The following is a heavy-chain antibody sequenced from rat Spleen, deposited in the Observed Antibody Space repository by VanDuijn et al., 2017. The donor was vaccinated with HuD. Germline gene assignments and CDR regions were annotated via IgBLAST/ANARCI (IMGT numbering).Heavy chain of an antibody. CDR2: INTGSGGP. J-gene: IGHJ4*01. CDR1: GYTFTSSD. Sequence: QVQLQQSGAELAKPGSSVKISCKASGYTFTSSDISWIKQTTGQGLEYIGYINTGSGGPYCNEKFKGKATLTVDKTSSTAFMQLSSLTPEDTAVYYCARNARVTTVGYYYVMDAWGQGASVTVSS. V-gene: IGHV1-57*01. CDR3: ARNARVTTVGYYYVMDA. D-gene: IGHD1-3*01.